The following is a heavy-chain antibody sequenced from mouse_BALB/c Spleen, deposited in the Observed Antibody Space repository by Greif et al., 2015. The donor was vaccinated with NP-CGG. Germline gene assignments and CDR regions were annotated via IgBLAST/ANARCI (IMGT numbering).Heavy chain of an antibody. J-gene: IGHJ4*01. CDR3: ARRTGTEAMDY. D-gene: IGHD4-1*01. CDR1: GYTFTDYY. Sequence: QVQLQQSRPELVKPGASVKISCKASGYTFTDYYINWVKQKPGQGLEWIGWIYPGSSNTKYNEKFKGKATLTVDTSSSTAYMQLSSLTSEDTAVYFCARRTGTEAMDYWGQGTSVTVSS. CDR2: IYPGSSNT. V-gene: IGHV1-84*02.